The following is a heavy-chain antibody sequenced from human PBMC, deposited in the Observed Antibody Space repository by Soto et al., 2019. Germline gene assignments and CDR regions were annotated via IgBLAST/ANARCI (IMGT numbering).Heavy chain of an antibody. CDR3: AGGMGDGSGYFWWFDR. Sequence: QVQLQESGPGLVKPSQTLSLTCSVSGGSVSSGAFYWGWIRQSPGKGLECLGYIYSFGNTFYNPSLKSRVTISLDTSKNQFSLRLTSVIAADSAIYYWAGGMGDGSGYFWWFDRWGQGTLVIVSS. D-gene: IGHD3-10*01. CDR2: IYSFGNT. CDR1: GGSVSSGAFY. J-gene: IGHJ5*02. V-gene: IGHV4-30-4*08.